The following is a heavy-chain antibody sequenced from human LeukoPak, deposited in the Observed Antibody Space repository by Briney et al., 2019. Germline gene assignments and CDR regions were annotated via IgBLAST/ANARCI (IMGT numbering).Heavy chain of an antibody. Sequence: GGSLRLSCAASGFTFSSYSMNWVRQAPGKGLEWVSSISSSSSYIYYADSVKGRFTISRDNAKNSLYLQMNSLRAEDTALYHCARGYQLLSFDYWGQGTLVTVSS. J-gene: IGHJ4*02. V-gene: IGHV3-21*04. D-gene: IGHD2-2*01. CDR2: ISSSSSYI. CDR1: GFTFSSYS. CDR3: ARGYQLLSFDY.